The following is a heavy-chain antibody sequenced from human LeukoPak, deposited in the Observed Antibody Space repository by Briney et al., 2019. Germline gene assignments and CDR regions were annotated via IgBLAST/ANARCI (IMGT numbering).Heavy chain of an antibody. V-gene: IGHV3-21*01. CDR3: ARAGTGSYYFAY. CDR2: ISSSSSYI. D-gene: IGHD1-26*01. J-gene: IGHJ4*02. CDR1: GFTFSSYS. Sequence: GGSLRLSCAASGFTFSSYSMNWVRQAPGKGLEWVSSISSSSSYIYYADSVKGRFTISRDNAKNSPYLQMNSLRAEDTAVYYCARAGTGSYYFAYWGQGTLVTVSS.